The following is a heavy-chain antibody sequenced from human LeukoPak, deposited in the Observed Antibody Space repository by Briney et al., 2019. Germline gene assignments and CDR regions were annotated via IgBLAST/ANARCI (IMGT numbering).Heavy chain of an antibody. D-gene: IGHD5-18*01. CDR1: GYSFTSYW. J-gene: IGHJ3*02. Sequence: GESLKISCKGSGYSFTSYWIGWVRQMPGKGLEWMGIIYPGDSDTRYSPSFQGQATISADTSISTAYLQWSSLKASDTAMYYCARPSVDTAMVTISWAFDIWGQGTMVTVSS. CDR3: ARPSVDTAMVTISWAFDI. V-gene: IGHV5-51*01. CDR2: IYPGDSDT.